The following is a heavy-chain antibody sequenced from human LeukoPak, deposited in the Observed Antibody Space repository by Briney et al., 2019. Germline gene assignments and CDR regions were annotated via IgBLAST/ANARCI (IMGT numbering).Heavy chain of an antibody. D-gene: IGHD3-10*01. V-gene: IGHV4-59*01. J-gene: IGHJ3*02. CDR1: GGSISSYY. CDR3: ARLALRTSYYYAWAFDI. Sequence: PSETLSLTCTVSGGSISSYYWSWIRQPPGKGLEWIGYIYYSGSTNYNPSLKSRVTISVDTSKNQFSLKLSSVTAADTAVYYCARLALRTSYYYAWAFDIWGQGTMVTVSS. CDR2: IYYSGST.